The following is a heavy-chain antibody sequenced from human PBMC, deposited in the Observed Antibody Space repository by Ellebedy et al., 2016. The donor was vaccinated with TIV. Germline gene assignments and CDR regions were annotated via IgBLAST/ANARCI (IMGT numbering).Heavy chain of an antibody. CDR2: IIPIFGSA. J-gene: IGHJ4*02. Sequence: SVKVSXKASGGTFNNYAISWVRQAPGQGLEWMGGIIPIFGSANYTQKFQGRVTITADESTSTAYMELSSLRSEDTAVYYCAKSQPRNEPGSGWTLDSWGQGTLVTVSS. V-gene: IGHV1-69*13. CDR1: GGTFNNYA. D-gene: IGHD6-19*01. CDR3: AKSQPRNEPGSGWTLDS.